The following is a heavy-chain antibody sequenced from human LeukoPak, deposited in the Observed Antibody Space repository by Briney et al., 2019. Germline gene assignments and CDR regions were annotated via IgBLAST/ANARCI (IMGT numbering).Heavy chain of an antibody. CDR1: AGSLSSRTYY. Sequence: SETLSLTCTAYAGSLSSRTYYWAWIRQPPGKGLEWIGSIYYPGSPFFNPSLKSRLTLSVDTSKNQFSLKLSSMTAADTAMYYCARGQYGSGSFYPPNYFDLWGQGTLVTVSS. CDR2: IYYPGSP. CDR3: ARGQYGSGSFYPPNYFDL. V-gene: IGHV4-39*07. J-gene: IGHJ4*02. D-gene: IGHD3-10*01.